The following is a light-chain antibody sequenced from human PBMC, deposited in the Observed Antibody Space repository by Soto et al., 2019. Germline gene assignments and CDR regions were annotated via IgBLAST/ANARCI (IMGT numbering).Light chain of an antibody. J-gene: IGKJ3*01. CDR3: QQRHNLPHT. Sequence: DIQMTQSPSSLSASVGDRVTITCQASQDVRKYLSWYQQKARKAPKLLIYDASNLETGVPSRFSGSGSGTDFPFTISSLQPDDIATYYCQQRHNLPHTFGPGTKVDIK. CDR2: DAS. V-gene: IGKV1-33*01. CDR1: QDVRKY.